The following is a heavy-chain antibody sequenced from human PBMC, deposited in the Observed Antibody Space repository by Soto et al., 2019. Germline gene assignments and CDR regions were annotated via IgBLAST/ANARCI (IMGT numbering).Heavy chain of an antibody. Sequence: PGCSLRLSCASSVFTFISYWMSWVRQAPGKGLEWVARINQDGSEKYYVDSVKGRFTISRDNAKNSLYLQMNSLRAEDTAVYYCARDYPGGSYYDYWGQGTLVTVSS. CDR2: INQDGSEK. J-gene: IGHJ4*02. CDR1: VFTFISYW. V-gene: IGHV3-7*03. CDR3: ARDYPGGSYYDY. D-gene: IGHD1-26*01.